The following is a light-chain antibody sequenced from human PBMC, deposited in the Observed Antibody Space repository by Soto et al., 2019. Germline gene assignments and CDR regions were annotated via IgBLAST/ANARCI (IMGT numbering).Light chain of an antibody. CDR3: SSYTTGSTPVV. J-gene: IGLJ2*01. CDR2: DVS. V-gene: IGLV2-14*01. Sequence: QAVVTQPASVSGSPGQSVTISCTGTSSDVGGYNYVSWYQQHPGKAPKFMIYDVSNRPSGVSTRFSGSKSGNTASLTISGLQAEDEADYYCSSYTTGSTPVVFGGGTKLTVL. CDR1: SSDVGGYNY.